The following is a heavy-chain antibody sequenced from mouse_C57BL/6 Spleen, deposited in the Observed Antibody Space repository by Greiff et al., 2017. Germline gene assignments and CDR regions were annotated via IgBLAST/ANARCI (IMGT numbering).Heavy chain of an antibody. V-gene: IGHV1-69*01. CDR1: GYTFTSYW. Sequence: QVQLQQPGAELVMPGASVKLSCKASGYTFTSYWMHWVKQRPGQGLEWIGEIDPSDSYTNYNQKFKGKSTLTVDKSSSTAYMQLSSLTSEDSAVYYCARGRDTTVVATYPYYFDYWGQGTTLTVSS. CDR3: ARGRDTTVVATYPYYFDY. CDR2: IDPSDSYT. D-gene: IGHD1-1*01. J-gene: IGHJ2*01.